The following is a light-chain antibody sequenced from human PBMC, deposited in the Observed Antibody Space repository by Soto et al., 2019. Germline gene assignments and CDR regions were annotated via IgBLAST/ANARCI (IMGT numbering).Light chain of an antibody. V-gene: IGKV1-39*01. J-gene: IGKJ1*01. CDR3: QQSYNSPQT. Sequence: DSQMTQSPSSLSASVGDEVTITCRASHTIMTYLNWYQLKPGKPPRLLIYAASSLQSGVPSRFSGSGSGTDFTLTINSLQPEDFATYACQQSYNSPQTFGQGTKVEIK. CDR1: HTIMTY. CDR2: AAS.